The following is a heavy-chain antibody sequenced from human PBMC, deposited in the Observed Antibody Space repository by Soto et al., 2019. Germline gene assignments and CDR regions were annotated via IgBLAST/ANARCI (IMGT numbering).Heavy chain of an antibody. CDR1: GYTLNEVA. D-gene: IGHD4-17*01. CDR3: TTYHGDYNFDH. Sequence: QVQLVQSGAEVKKPGASVKVSCKVSGYTLNEVAMHWVRQAPGKGLEWLGGFDPDEAETIYAQHFQGRVTMTEDTYTDTVYMELSSVRSEDTALYFCTTYHGDYNFDHWGQGTLVTVSS. CDR2: FDPDEAET. J-gene: IGHJ5*02. V-gene: IGHV1-24*01.